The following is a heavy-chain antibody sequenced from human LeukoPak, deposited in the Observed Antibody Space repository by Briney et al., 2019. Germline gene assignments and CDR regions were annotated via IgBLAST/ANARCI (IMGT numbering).Heavy chain of an antibody. CDR3: ARSLVGGWFDP. CDR2: IYYSGST. Sequence: RTSETLSLTCTVSGGSISSYYWSWIRQPPGKGLEWIGYIYYSGSTNYNPSLKSRVTISVDTPKNQFSLKLSSVTAADTAVYYCARSLVGGWFDPWGQGTLVTVSS. D-gene: IGHD2-2*01. CDR1: GGSISSYY. V-gene: IGHV4-59*08. J-gene: IGHJ5*02.